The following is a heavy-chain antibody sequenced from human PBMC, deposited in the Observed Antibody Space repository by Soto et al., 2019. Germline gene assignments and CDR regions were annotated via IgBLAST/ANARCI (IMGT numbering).Heavy chain of an antibody. CDR3: ATLPPRIVVVMTDLPT. Sequence: QLRESGPGLVKPSGTLSLTCFVSGASISSTYWWSWVRQTPGKRLEWIGQIYHTGTTSYNPPLKNRVTISLDKSNNQFSLRSTSMTAADTAVYYCATLPPRIVVVMTDLPTWGQGTLVTVSS. J-gene: IGHJ5*02. D-gene: IGHD2-15*01. CDR1: GASISSTYW. CDR2: IYHTGTT. V-gene: IGHV4-4*02.